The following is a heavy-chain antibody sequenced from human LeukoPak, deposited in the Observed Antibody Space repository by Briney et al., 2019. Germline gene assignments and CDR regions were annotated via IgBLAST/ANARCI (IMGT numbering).Heavy chain of an antibody. V-gene: IGHV1-18*01. CDR2: ISAYNGNT. Sequence: ASVKVSCKASGYTFTSYGISWVRQAPGQGLEWMGWISAYNGNTNYAQKLQGRVTMTTDTSTSTAYMELRSLRSDDTAVYYCARDGLPVVKYQLLYDGYWLDPWGQGTLVTVSS. CDR1: GYTFTSYG. CDR3: ARDGLPVVKYQLLYDGYWLDP. D-gene: IGHD2-2*02. J-gene: IGHJ5*02.